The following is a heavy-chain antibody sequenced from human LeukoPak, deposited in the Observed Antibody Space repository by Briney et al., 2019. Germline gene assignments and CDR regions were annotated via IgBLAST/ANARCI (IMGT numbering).Heavy chain of an antibody. Sequence: GGSLRLSCAASGFTFSTYPMSWVRQAPGKGLEWVSAISGSGGDTYYADSVKGRFTISRDNSKNTLYPQMNSLRAEDTALYYCATSSGWYPKYFDYWGQGTLVTVSS. CDR1: GFTFSTYP. CDR3: ATSSGWYPKYFDY. D-gene: IGHD6-19*01. J-gene: IGHJ4*02. CDR2: ISGSGGDT. V-gene: IGHV3-23*01.